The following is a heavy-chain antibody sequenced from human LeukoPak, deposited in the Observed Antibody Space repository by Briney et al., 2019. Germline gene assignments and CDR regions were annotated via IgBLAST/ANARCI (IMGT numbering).Heavy chain of an antibody. CDR3: ARDAEMATIATRFDY. V-gene: IGHV3-23*01. Sequence: GGSLRLSCAASGFTFSTYTMSWVRQAPGKGLEWVSIISGSDSSTYYADSVKGRFTISRDNSKNTLYLQMNSLRAEDTAVYYCARDAEMATIATRFDYWGQGTLVTVSS. D-gene: IGHD5-24*01. J-gene: IGHJ4*02. CDR2: ISGSDSST. CDR1: GFTFSTYT.